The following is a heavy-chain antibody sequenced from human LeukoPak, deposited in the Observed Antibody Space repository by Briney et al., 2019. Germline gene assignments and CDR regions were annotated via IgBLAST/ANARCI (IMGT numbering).Heavy chain of an antibody. D-gene: IGHD5-18*01. Sequence: SETLSLTCTVSGGSISSSSYYWGWIRQPPGKGLEWIGSIYHSGSTYYNPSLKSRVTISVDTSKNQFSLKLSSVTAADTAVYYCARAGGYSYGRDYYYMDVWGKGTTVTVSS. J-gene: IGHJ6*03. V-gene: IGHV4-39*07. CDR1: GGSISSSSYY. CDR2: IYHSGST. CDR3: ARAGGYSYGRDYYYMDV.